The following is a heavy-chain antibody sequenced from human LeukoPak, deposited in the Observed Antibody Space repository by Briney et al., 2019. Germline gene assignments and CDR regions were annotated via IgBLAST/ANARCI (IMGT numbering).Heavy chain of an antibody. CDR1: GFSFSTYG. V-gene: IGHV3-30*02. J-gene: IGHJ4*02. CDR3: VKAVVGRISNFDF. D-gene: IGHD1-26*01. Sequence: QPGGFLRLSCAASGFSFSTYGMHWVRQAPGKGLEWVAFIRYDGSQNHLTDSVKGRFTVSRDDSRSTLYLQMDSLTVEDTAVYYCVKAVVGRISNFDFWGQGTLVTVSS. CDR2: IRYDGSQN.